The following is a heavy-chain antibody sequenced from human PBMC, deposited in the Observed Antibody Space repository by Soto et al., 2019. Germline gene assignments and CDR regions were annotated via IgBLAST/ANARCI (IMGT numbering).Heavy chain of an antibody. V-gene: IGHV3-23*01. Sequence: EVQLLESGGGLVQPGGSLRLSCEASGFTFSSYAMSWVRQAPGKGLEWVSAISGSGGSTYYADSVKGRFTISRDNSKNTLYLQMNSLRAEDTAVYYCAKRPGSGTSYYYYMDVWGKGTTVTVSS. D-gene: IGHD3-10*01. CDR2: ISGSGGST. J-gene: IGHJ6*03. CDR3: AKRPGSGTSYYYYMDV. CDR1: GFTFSSYA.